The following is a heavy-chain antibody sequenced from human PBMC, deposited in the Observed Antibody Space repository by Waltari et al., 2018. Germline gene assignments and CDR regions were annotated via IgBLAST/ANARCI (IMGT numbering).Heavy chain of an antibody. CDR2: MKTDGTSI. CDR3: TRNPGY. Sequence: EVQLVNSGGGLVQPGGSLRLSCAASDFFTDYWLDWVRQAPGKGLVWVSHMKTDGTSITYADSVKGRFTISRDSAKNTYYLQMNSLRAEDTAVYYCTRNPGYWGQGTLVTVSS. J-gene: IGHJ4*02. V-gene: IGHV3-74*03. CDR1: DFFTDYW.